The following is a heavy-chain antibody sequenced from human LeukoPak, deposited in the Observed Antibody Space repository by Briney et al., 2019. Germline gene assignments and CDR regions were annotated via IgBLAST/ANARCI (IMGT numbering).Heavy chain of an antibody. J-gene: IGHJ4*02. CDR3: TRDTYYYDSSGYYYDY. D-gene: IGHD3-22*01. CDR1: GYTCTSYG. V-gene: IGHV1-18*01. Sequence: ASVKVSCKASGYTCTSYGISWVRQAPGQGLEWMGWISAYNGNTNYAQKLQGRVTMTTDTSTSTAYMELRSLRSDDTAVYYCTRDTYYYDSSGYYYDYWGQGTLVTVSS. CDR2: ISAYNGNT.